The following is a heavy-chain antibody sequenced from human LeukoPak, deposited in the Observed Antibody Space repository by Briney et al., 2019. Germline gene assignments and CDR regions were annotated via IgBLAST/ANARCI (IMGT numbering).Heavy chain of an antibody. CDR3: ARETGSYKGNYFDY. CDR2: ISAYNGNT. J-gene: IGHJ4*02. V-gene: IGHV1-18*04. Sequence: VSVKVSCKASGYTFTNYGISWVRQAPGQGLEWMGWISAYNGNTNYAQKLQGRVTMTTDTSTSTAYMEVRSLRSDDTAVYYCARETGSYKGNYFDYWGQGTLVTVSS. CDR1: GYTFTNYG. D-gene: IGHD3-9*01.